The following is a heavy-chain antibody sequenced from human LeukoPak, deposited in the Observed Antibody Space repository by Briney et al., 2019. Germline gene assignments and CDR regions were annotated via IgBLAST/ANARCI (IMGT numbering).Heavy chain of an antibody. D-gene: IGHD3-22*01. CDR1: GGSISSSSYY. Sequence: SETLSLTCTVSGGSISSSSYYWGWIRQPPGKGLEWIGSIYYSGSTYYNPSLKSRVTISVDTSKNQFSLKLSSVTAADTAVYYCARGGVDDSSGYYYASGAFDIWGQGTMVTVSS. V-gene: IGHV4-39*07. CDR2: IYYSGST. J-gene: IGHJ3*02. CDR3: ARGGVDDSSGYYYASGAFDI.